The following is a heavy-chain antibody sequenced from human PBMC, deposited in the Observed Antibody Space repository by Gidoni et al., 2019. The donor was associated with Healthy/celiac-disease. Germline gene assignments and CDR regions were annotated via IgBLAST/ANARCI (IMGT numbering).Heavy chain of an antibody. CDR3: ARRRRAYSYGSNYFDY. V-gene: IGHV4-39*01. CDR1: GGAISSSSYD. CDR2: IYYSGST. Sequence: QLQLQESGPGLVKPSETLSPTCTISGGAISSSSYDWGWIRRPPGKGVEWIGSIYYSGSTYYNPSLKSRVTISVDTSKIQFSLKLSSVTAADTAVYYCARRRRAYSYGSNYFDYWGQGTLVTVSS. D-gene: IGHD5-18*01. J-gene: IGHJ4*02.